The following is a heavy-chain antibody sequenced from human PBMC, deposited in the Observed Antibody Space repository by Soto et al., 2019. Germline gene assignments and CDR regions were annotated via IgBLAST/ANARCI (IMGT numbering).Heavy chain of an antibody. Sequence: SVKVSCKASGYTFTRYYMHWVRQAPGQGLEWMGIINPSGGSTSYAQKFQGRVTMTRDTSTSTVYMELSSLRSEDTAVYYCARESMSAREVDPYWGQGTLVTVSS. CDR2: INPSGGST. CDR3: ARESMSAREVDPY. D-gene: IGHD1-26*01. V-gene: IGHV1-46*01. CDR1: GYTFTRYY. J-gene: IGHJ4*02.